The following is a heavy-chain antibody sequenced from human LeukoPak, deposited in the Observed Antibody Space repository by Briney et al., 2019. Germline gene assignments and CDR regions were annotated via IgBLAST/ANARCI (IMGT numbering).Heavy chain of an antibody. J-gene: IGHJ4*02. V-gene: IGHV3-7*01. CDR3: TRGHYNDYVN. CDR1: GFTFSDYW. Sequence: GGSLRLSCAASGFTFSDYWMNWVRQAPGEGLEWGATIKGDGSEKHYVDSVKGRFTISRDNAKKSLYLQMNSLRAEDTAVYYCTRGHYNDYVNWGQGTLVTVSS. CDR2: IKGDGSEK. D-gene: IGHD4-11*01.